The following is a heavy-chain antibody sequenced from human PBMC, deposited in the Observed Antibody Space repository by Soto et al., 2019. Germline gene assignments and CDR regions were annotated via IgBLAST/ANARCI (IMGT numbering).Heavy chain of an antibody. J-gene: IGHJ4*02. CDR1: GFTFSSYW. Sequence: EVQLVESGGGLVQPGGSLRLSCAASGFTFSSYWTHWVRQAPGKGLVWVSRINSDGSSTSYADSVKGRFTISRDNAKNTLYLQMNSLRAEDTAVYYCARDLYYDILTGYYSPAFDYWGQGTLVTVSS. V-gene: IGHV3-74*01. CDR3: ARDLYYDILTGYYSPAFDY. D-gene: IGHD3-9*01. CDR2: INSDGSST.